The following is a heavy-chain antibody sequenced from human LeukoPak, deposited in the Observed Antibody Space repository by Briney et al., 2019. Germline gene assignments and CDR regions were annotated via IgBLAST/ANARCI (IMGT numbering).Heavy chain of an antibody. CDR1: GYTLTELS. CDR3: ATATTSITIFGVVRLRGDAAWYFDL. D-gene: IGHD3-3*01. CDR2: FDPEDGET. J-gene: IGHJ2*01. V-gene: IGHV1-24*01. Sequence: ASVKVSCKVSGYTLTELSMHWVRQAPGKGLEWMGGFDPEDGETIYAQKFQGRVTMTEDTSTDTAYMELSSLRSEDTAVYYRATATTSITIFGVVRLRGDAAWYFDLWGRGTLVTVSS.